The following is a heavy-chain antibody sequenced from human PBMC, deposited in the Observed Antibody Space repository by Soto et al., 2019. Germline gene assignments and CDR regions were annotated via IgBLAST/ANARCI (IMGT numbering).Heavy chain of an antibody. CDR1: GGTFSSYA. D-gene: IGHD5-18*01. V-gene: IGHV1-69*01. J-gene: IGHJ5*02. CDR3: ARDSHFVDTAPVGNWFDP. Sequence: QVQLVQSGAEVKKPGSSVKVSCKASGGTFSSYAISWVRQAPGQGLEWMGGIIPIFGTANYAQKFQGRVTITADESTSTAYMELSSLRSEDTAVYYCARDSHFVDTAPVGNWFDPWGQGTLVTVSS. CDR2: IIPIFGTA.